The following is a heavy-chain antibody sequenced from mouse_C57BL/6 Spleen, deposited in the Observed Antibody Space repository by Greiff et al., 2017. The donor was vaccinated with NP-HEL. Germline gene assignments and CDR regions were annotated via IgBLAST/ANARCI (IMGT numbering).Heavy chain of an antibody. CDR3: ARSSYSNYWFAY. J-gene: IGHJ3*01. Sequence: EVMLVESGGGLVKPGGSLKLSCAASGFTFSDYGMHWVRQAPEQGLEWVAYISSGSSTIYYADTVKGRFTISRDNAKNTLFLQMTSLRSEDTAMYYCARSSYSNYWFAYWGQGTLVTVSA. V-gene: IGHV5-17*01. CDR2: ISSGSSTI. D-gene: IGHD2-5*01. CDR1: GFTFSDYG.